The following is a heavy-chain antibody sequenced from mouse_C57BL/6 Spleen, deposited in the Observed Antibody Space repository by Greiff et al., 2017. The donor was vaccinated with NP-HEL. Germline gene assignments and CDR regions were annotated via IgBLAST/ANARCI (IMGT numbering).Heavy chain of an antibody. Sequence: QVQLQQPGAELVMPGASVKLSCKASGYTFTSYWMHWVKQRPGQGLEWIGEIDPSDSYTYYNQKFKGKSTLTVDKPSSTAYMQLSSLTSEDSAVYYCARSGITPFAYWGQGTLVTVSA. D-gene: IGHD1-1*01. J-gene: IGHJ3*01. V-gene: IGHV1-69*01. CDR3: ARSGITPFAY. CDR2: IDPSDSYT. CDR1: GYTFTSYW.